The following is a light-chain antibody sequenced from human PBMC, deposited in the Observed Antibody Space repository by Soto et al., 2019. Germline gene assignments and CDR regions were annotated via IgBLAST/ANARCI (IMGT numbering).Light chain of an antibody. V-gene: IGLV2-23*01. Sequence: QSALTQPASVSGSPRQSITISCTGTSSDVGSYNLVSWYQQHPGKAPKLMIYEGSKRPSGVSNRFSGSKSGNTASLTISGLQAEDEADYYCCSYAGSSMVFGGGTKLTVL. CDR3: CSYAGSSMV. J-gene: IGLJ2*01. CDR2: EGS. CDR1: SSDVGSYNL.